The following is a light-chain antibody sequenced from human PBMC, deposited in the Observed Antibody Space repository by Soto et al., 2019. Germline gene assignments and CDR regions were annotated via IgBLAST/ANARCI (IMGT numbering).Light chain of an antibody. CDR3: HQYSSSRKT. V-gene: IGKV3-20*01. CDR2: GAS. J-gene: IGKJ1*01. CDR1: QSIRSTY. Sequence: IVLTQSACTLSWSSGERATLSWRASQSIRSTYLAWYQQRPGQAPRLVIYGASSRATGIPDRFSGSGSGTDFTLTISRLETEDFAVYYCHQYSSSRKTFGQGTKVDI.